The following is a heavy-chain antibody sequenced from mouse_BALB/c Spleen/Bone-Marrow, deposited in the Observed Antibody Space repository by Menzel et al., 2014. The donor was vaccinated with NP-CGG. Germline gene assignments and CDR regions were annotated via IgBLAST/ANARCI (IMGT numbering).Heavy chain of an antibody. CDR3: ARGYYDYDGGYYYAMDY. CDR1: GFTFSSFG. D-gene: IGHD2-4*01. Sequence: EVKVEESGGGLVQPGVSRKLSCAASGFTFSSFGMHWVRQAPEKGLDWVAYISSGSFTIYYADTVKGRFTISRDNPKNTLFLQMTSLRSEDAAMYYCARGYYDYDGGYYYAMDYWGQGTSVTVSS. CDR2: ISSGSFTI. J-gene: IGHJ4*01. V-gene: IGHV5-17*02.